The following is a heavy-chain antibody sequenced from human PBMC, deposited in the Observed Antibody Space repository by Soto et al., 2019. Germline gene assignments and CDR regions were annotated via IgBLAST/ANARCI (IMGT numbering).Heavy chain of an antibody. V-gene: IGHV3-7*03. J-gene: IGHJ6*02. Sequence: PGGSLRLSCEVSGFVFSMYSISWVRQTPEKGLEWVAKIPQEGVDGHYADSVKGRFTISRDNGKNSLYLQMNNLRAEDTAVYYCARDHLILPAHDFFYGSDVWGRGATVTVSS. CDR1: GFVFSMYS. CDR3: ARDHLILPAHDFFYGSDV. CDR2: IPQEGVDG. D-gene: IGHD2-21*02.